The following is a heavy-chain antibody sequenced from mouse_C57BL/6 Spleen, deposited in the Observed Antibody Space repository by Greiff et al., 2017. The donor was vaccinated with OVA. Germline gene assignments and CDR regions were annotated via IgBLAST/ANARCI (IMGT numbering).Heavy chain of an antibody. V-gene: IGHV1-4*01. J-gene: IGHJ4*01. D-gene: IGHD1-1*01. CDR1: GYTFTSYT. CDR2: INPSSGYT. Sequence: VQLKQSGAELARPGASVKMSCKASGYTFTSYTMHWVKQRPGQGLEWIGYINPSSGYTKYNQKFKDKATLTADKSSSTAYMQLSSLTSEDSAVYYCARGLVTTVVPTAMDYWGQGTSVTVSS. CDR3: ARGLVTTVVPTAMDY.